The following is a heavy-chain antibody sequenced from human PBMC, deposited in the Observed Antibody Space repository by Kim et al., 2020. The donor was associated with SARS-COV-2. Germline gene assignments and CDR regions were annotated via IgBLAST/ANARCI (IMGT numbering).Heavy chain of an antibody. CDR2: ISYDGSNK. D-gene: IGHD4-17*01. V-gene: IGHV3-30*04. J-gene: IGHJ4*02. CDR1: GFTFSSYA. Sequence: RGSLRLSCAASGFTFSSYAMHWVRQAPGKGLEWVAVISYDGSNKYYADSVKGRFTISRDNSKNTLYLQMNSLRAEDTAVYYCAREGDYGGNLPFDYWGQGTLVTVSS. CDR3: AREGDYGGNLPFDY.